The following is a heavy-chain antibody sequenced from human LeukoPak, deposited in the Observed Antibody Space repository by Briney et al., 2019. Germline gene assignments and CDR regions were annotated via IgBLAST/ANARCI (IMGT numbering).Heavy chain of an antibody. CDR2: ISSSSSYI. J-gene: IGHJ4*02. D-gene: IGHD1-20*01. Sequence: GGSLRFSCAASGFTFSSYSMNWVRQAPGKGLEWVSSISSSSSYIYYADSVKGRFTISRDNAKNSLYLQMNSLRAEDTAVYYCAKDSLTGTSGYWGQGTLVTVSS. V-gene: IGHV3-21*01. CDR3: AKDSLTGTSGY. CDR1: GFTFSSYS.